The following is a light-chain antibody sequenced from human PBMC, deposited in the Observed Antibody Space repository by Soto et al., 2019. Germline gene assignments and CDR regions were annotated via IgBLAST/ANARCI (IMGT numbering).Light chain of an antibody. Sequence: EFVLTQSPGTLSLSPCERATLSCRASQSLTNSFIAWYQQRPGQAPRLIIYDTSSRARGIPDRVSGSGSGTDFTLTISRLETEDFAVVYCQQYGTSEIIFGQGTRLEIK. J-gene: IGKJ5*01. CDR1: QSLTNSF. CDR2: DTS. V-gene: IGKV3-20*01. CDR3: QQYGTSEII.